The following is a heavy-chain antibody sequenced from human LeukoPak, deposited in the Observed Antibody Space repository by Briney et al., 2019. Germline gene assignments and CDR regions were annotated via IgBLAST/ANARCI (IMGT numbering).Heavy chain of an antibody. CDR2: ISSNGGST. CDR3: ARGGRVPRWFDP. D-gene: IGHD3/OR15-3a*01. J-gene: IGHJ5*02. Sequence: GGSLRLSCAASGFTFSSYAMHWVRQSPGKGLEYVSAISSNGGSTYYANSVKGRFTISRDNSKNTLYLQMNSLRAEDTAVYYCARGGRVPRWFDPWGQGTLVTVSS. V-gene: IGHV3-64*01. CDR1: GFTFSSYA.